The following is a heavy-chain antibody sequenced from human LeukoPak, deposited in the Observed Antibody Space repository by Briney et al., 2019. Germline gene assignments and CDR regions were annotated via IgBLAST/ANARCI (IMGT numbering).Heavy chain of an antibody. D-gene: IGHD6-13*01. V-gene: IGHV3-74*01. CDR1: GFTFSSHW. Sequence: GGSLRLSCAASGFTFSSHWMHWVRQGPGKGLVWVSRINSDGSSTNYAGSVEGRFTISRDNAKNTLYLQMNSLRAEDTAVYYCARGGAAAGLLDYWGQGILVTVSS. J-gene: IGHJ4*02. CDR3: ARGGAAAGLLDY. CDR2: INSDGSST.